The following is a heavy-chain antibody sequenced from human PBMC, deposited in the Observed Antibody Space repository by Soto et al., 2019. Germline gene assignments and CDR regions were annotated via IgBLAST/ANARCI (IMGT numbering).Heavy chain of an antibody. CDR2: IHYSGST. CDR1: GGSISGSY. J-gene: IGHJ4*02. CDR3: AKYRRTDAEGYSFDY. Sequence: QVQLQESGPGLAKPSETLSLTCTVSGGSISGSYWSWIRQTPGKVLEWIGYIHYSGSTNYNPSLKSRVSMSVDSAKNRFSLELNSLSAADTAVYFCAKYRRTDAEGYSFDYWGQGALVTVSS. V-gene: IGHV4-59*01. D-gene: IGHD2-15*01.